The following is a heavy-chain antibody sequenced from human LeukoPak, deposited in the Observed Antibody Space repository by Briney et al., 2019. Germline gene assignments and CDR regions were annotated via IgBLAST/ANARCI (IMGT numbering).Heavy chain of an antibody. CDR1: GGSFSVYY. V-gene: IGHV4-34*01. CDR3: ARGGDRSFDY. J-gene: IGHJ4*02. Sequence: PSETLSLTCAVYGGSFSVYYWSWIRQPPGKGLEWIGEINHSGITNYNPSLKSRVTISVDKAKNQFSLHLNSVTAADTAVYYCARGGDRSFDYWGQGTLVTVSS. D-gene: IGHD3-10*01. CDR2: INHSGIT.